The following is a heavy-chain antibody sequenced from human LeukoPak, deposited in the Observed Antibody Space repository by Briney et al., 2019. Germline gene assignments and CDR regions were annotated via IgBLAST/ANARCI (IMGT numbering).Heavy chain of an antibody. V-gene: IGHV3-23*01. CDR1: GFTFSSYA. CDR2: ISGSGGST. CDR3: TRGAMVYYYYCYMDV. D-gene: IGHD5-18*01. J-gene: IGHJ6*03. Sequence: GGSLRLSCAASGFTFSSYAMSWVRQAPGKGLEWVSAISGSGGSTYYADSVKGRFTISRDNSKNTLYLQMNSLRAEDTAVYYCTRGAMVYYYYCYMDVWGKGTTVTVSS.